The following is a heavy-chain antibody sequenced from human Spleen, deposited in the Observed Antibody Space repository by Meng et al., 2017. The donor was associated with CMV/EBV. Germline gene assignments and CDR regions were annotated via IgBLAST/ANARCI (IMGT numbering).Heavy chain of an antibody. CDR2: ISGSGSTK. Sequence: GESLKISCAALNFYEMHWVRQSPGKGLEWVSYISGSGSTKYYADSVRGRFTISRDNAENSLYLQMHSLRAEDTAIYYCARGRHCSSASCEGIYYYSGLDVWGQGTTVTVSS. J-gene: IGHJ6*02. CDR3: ARGRHCSSASCEGIYYYSGLDV. D-gene: IGHD2-2*01. V-gene: IGHV3-48*03. CDR1: NFYE.